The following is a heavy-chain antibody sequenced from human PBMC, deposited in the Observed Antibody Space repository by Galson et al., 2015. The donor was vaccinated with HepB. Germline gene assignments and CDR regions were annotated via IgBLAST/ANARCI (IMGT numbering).Heavy chain of an antibody. CDR1: GYTFTSYA. J-gene: IGHJ4*02. CDR2: INAGNGNT. V-gene: IGHV1-3*01. Sequence: SCKASGYTFTSYAMHWVRQAPGQRLEWMGWINAGNGNTKYSQKFQGRVTITRDTSASTAYMELSSLRSEDTAVYYCARVRGSGSYFHYWGQGTLVTVSS. D-gene: IGHD3-10*01. CDR3: ARVRGSGSYFHY.